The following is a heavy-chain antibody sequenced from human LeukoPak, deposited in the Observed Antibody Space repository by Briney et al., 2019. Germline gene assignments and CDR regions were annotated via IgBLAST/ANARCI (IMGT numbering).Heavy chain of an antibody. Sequence: SETLSLTCNVSGGSISNRAYYWAWIRQPPGKGLEWIGSVFYSGSKYSNPSLESRLTISVDTSKNHFSLRLTSVTAADTAVYYCARGYSSSWYKGRDFDYWGQGTLVTVSS. V-gene: IGHV4-39*01. J-gene: IGHJ4*02. CDR1: GGSISNRAYY. D-gene: IGHD6-13*01. CDR3: ARGYSSSWYKGRDFDY. CDR2: VFYSGSK.